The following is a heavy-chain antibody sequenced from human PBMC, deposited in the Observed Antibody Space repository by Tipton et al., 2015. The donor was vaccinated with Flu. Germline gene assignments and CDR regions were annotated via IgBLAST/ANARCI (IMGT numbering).Heavy chain of an antibody. D-gene: IGHD5-12*01. CDR1: GFTFSGYW. CDR2: IKQDVSER. V-gene: IGHV3-7*03. Sequence: SLRLSCAASGFTFSGYWMGWVRQAPGKGLEWVANIKQDVSERYYVDSVKGRFIISRDNAKNSLYLQMNSLRDEDTAVYYCAKEGSGNDMYGSYYMDVWGKGTTVTVS. CDR3: AKEGSGNDMYGSYYMDV. J-gene: IGHJ6*03.